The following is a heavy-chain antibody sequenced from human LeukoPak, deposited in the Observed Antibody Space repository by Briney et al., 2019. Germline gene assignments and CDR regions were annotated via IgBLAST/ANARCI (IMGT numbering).Heavy chain of an antibody. J-gene: IGHJ6*03. Sequence: ASVKVSCKVSGDTLTKLSMHCVRQAPGKGLEWIGHYDPEEGERLYAQKFQGRLTMTEDTSTDTAYMELSSLTSEDTAVYFCTIDKESTTWNYYYYMEVWGKGTTVTVSS. V-gene: IGHV1-24*01. CDR3: TIDKESTTWNYYYYMEV. CDR2: YDPEEGER. CDR1: GDTLTKLS. D-gene: IGHD5/OR15-5a*01.